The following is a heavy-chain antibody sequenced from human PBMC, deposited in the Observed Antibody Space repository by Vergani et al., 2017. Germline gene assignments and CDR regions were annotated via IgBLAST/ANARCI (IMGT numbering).Heavy chain of an antibody. J-gene: IGHJ6*02. CDR2: IYYSGST. V-gene: IGHV4-59*01. CDR3: AAARETYYYGSGSPYYYGVDV. CDR1: GGSISSYY. D-gene: IGHD3-10*01. Sequence: QVQLQESGPGLVKPSETLSLTCTVSGGSISSYYWSWIRQPPGKGLEWIGYIYYSGSTNYSPSLKSRVTISVDRAKNQFSLKLSSVTAADTAVYYCAAARETYYYGSGSPYYYGVDVWGQGTTVTVSS.